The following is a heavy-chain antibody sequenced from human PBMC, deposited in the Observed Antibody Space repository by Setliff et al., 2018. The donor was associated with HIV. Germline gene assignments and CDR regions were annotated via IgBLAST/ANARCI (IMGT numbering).Heavy chain of an antibody. CDR3: ARWDGGSGSYSIDY. V-gene: IGHV4-34*01. J-gene: IGHJ4*02. Sequence: ASETLSLTCAVYGGSFSGYYWSWIRQPPGKGLEWIGEINHSGSTNYNPSLKSRVTISVDTSKNQFSLKLSSVTAADTAVYYCARWDGGSGSYSIDYWGQGTLVTVSS. D-gene: IGHD3-10*01. CDR1: GGSFSGYY. CDR2: INHSGST.